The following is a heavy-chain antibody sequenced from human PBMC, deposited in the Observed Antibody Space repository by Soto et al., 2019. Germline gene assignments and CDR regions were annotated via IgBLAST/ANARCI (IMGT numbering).Heavy chain of an antibody. Sequence: EVQLVESGGGLVKPGGSLRLSCAASGFTFSSYSMNWVRQAPGKGLEWVSSISSSSSYIYYADSVKGRFTLCRDNAKNSLYLQMNSLRAEDTAVYYCARGGVVVVITTAEYFQHWGQGTLVTVSS. CDR2: ISSSSSYI. V-gene: IGHV3-21*01. D-gene: IGHD3-22*01. J-gene: IGHJ1*01. CDR3: ARGGVVVVITTAEYFQH. CDR1: GFTFSSYS.